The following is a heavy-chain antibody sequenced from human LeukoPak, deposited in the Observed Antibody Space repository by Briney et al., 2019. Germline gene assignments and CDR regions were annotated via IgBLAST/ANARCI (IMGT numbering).Heavy chain of an antibody. Sequence: PSETLSLTCTVSGGSIRSSYYYWGWIRQPPGKGLEWIGSIYDSGSTNYNPSLKSRVTISVDTSKNQFSLKLSSVTAADTAVYYCARGRHYYGSGSFLVWGQGTLVTVSS. CDR2: IYDSGST. CDR3: ARGRHYYGSGSFLV. D-gene: IGHD3-10*01. CDR1: GGSIRSSYYY. V-gene: IGHV4-39*07. J-gene: IGHJ4*02.